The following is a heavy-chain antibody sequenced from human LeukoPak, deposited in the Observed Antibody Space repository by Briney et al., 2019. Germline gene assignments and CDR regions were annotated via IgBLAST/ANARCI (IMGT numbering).Heavy chain of an antibody. V-gene: IGHV3-73*01. CDR2: IRSKANSYAT. J-gene: IGHJ6*03. D-gene: IGHD2-2*02. Sequence: GGSLRLSCAASGFTFSGSAMHWVRQASGKGLEWVGRIRSKANSYATAYAASAKGRFTISRDDSKNTAYLQMNSLKTEDTAVYYCTRHLGVVVPAAISDMDVWGKGTTVTVSS. CDR1: GFTFSGSA. CDR3: TRHLGVVVPAAISDMDV.